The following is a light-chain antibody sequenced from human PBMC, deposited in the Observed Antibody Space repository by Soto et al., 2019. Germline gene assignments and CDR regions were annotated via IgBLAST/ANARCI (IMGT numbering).Light chain of an antibody. Sequence: QPVLTQSHSASASLGASVTLTCTLSSGHSSYAIAWHQKQPGKGPRYLMDLNNDGSHTKGDGIPDRFSGSSSGAERYLIISSLQSEDEADYYCQPWGTGFQVFGGGTKVTVL. CDR2: LNNDGSH. V-gene: IGLV4-69*01. CDR1: SGHSSYA. J-gene: IGLJ2*01. CDR3: QPWGTGFQV.